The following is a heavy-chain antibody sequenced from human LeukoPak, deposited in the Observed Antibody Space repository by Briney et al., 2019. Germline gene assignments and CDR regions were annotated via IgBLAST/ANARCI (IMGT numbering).Heavy chain of an antibody. J-gene: IGHJ4*02. CDR3: ARSSYYYGSGSYYNDY. V-gene: IGHV1-3*01. CDR1: GYTFTSYA. CDR2: INAGNGNT. D-gene: IGHD3-10*01. Sequence: GASVKVSCKASGYTFTSYAMHWVRQAPGQRLGWMGWINAGNGNTKYSQKFQGRVTITRDTSASTAYMELSSLRSEDTAVYYCARSSYYYGSGSYYNDYWGQGTLVTVSS.